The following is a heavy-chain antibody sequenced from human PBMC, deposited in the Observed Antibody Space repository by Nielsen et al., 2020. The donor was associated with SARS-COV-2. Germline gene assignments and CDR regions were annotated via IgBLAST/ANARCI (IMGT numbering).Heavy chain of an antibody. CDR1: GFTFSDYY. CDR2: ISSSGTAI. D-gene: IGHD5-24*01. Sequence: SCAASGFTFSDYYMTWIRQAPGKGLEWVSYISSSGTAINYADSVKGRFTITRDNAKNSLYLQMNSLRAEDTAVYYCAREGGGWLQFTLDYWGQGSLVTVSS. V-gene: IGHV3-11*04. J-gene: IGHJ4*02. CDR3: AREGGGWLQFTLDY.